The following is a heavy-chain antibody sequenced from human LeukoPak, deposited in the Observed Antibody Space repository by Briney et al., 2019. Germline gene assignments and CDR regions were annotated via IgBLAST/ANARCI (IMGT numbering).Heavy chain of an antibody. CDR2: MNPNNGNT. V-gene: IGHV1-8*01. J-gene: IGHJ1*01. D-gene: IGHD3-22*01. Sequence: ASVKVSCKASGFTFTSYDINWVRQATGQGLEWMGWMNPNNGNTGYAQKFQGRVTMTRDTSISTAYMELRSLRSEDTAVYYCARVPLSDPSGHYYPHWGQGTLVTVSS. CDR3: ARVPLSDPSGHYYPH. CDR1: GFTFTSYD.